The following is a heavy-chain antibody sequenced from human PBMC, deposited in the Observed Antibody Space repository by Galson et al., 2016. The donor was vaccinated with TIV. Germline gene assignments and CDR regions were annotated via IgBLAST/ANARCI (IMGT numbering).Heavy chain of an antibody. Sequence: CAASGFTFSSYGMHWVRQAPGRGLEWVAFISYDRSEIYYADSVKGRFTISRDNSKNTLYLQMNSLRADDTAVYNCARTFQSYGVDVWGQGTTVTVSS. CDR3: ARTFQSYGVDV. CDR2: ISYDRSEI. V-gene: IGHV3-30*06. CDR1: GFTFSSYG. J-gene: IGHJ6*02.